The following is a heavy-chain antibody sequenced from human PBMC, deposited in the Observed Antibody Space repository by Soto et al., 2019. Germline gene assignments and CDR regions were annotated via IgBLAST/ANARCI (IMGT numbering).Heavy chain of an antibody. V-gene: IGHV3-33*05. Sequence: QVQLVESGGGVVQPGRSLRLSCAASEFPFSSYGIHWVRQAPGQGLGWVALISYDGSKEYYTDSVKGRFTISRDNSKNTLYLQMNSLRAEDTAIYYCARDLRNTMVRGIMGYGMDVWGHGTTVTVSS. J-gene: IGHJ6*02. CDR3: ARDLRNTMVRGIMGYGMDV. CDR1: EFPFSSYG. D-gene: IGHD3-10*01. CDR2: ISYDGSKE.